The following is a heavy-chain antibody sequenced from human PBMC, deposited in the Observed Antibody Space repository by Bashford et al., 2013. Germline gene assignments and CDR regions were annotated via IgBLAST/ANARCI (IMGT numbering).Heavy chain of an antibody. J-gene: IGHJ4*02. CDR1: GFTFSSYA. D-gene: IGHD6-13*01. CDR3: AKSIVAAGYDN. Sequence: GGSLRLSCAASGFTFSSYAMTWVRQAPGKGLEWVSSITASGGTTYYADSVKGRFTISRDNSKNTLYLQMNSLRAEDTAVYFCAKSIVAAGYDNWGQGTLVTVSS. V-gene: IGHV3-23*01. CDR2: ITASGGTT.